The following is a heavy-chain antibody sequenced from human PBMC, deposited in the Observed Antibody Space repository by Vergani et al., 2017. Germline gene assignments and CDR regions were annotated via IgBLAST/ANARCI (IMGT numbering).Heavy chain of an antibody. CDR3: ARDRGGDGYNYFRYFDL. CDR1: GGTFSSYA. CDR2: IIPIFGTA. D-gene: IGHD5-24*01. V-gene: IGHV1-69*01. J-gene: IGHJ2*01. Sequence: QVQLVQSGAEVKKPGSSVKVSCKASGGTFSSYAISWVRQAPGQGLEWMGGIIPIFGTANYAQKFQGRVTITADASTSTAYMELSSLRSEDTAVYYCARDRGGDGYNYFRYFDLWGRGTLVTVSS.